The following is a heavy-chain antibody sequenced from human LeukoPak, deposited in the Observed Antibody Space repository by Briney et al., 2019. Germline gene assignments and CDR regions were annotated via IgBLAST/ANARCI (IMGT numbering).Heavy chain of an antibody. V-gene: IGHV3-7*03. CDR3: ARDRYYYGSGSPFDI. CDR2: IKQDGSEK. Sequence: GGSLRLSCAASGFTFSNYWMSWVRQAPGKGLEWVANIKQDGSEKYYVNSVKGRFTISRDNAKNSLYLQMNSLRAEDTAVYYCARDRYYYGSGSPFDIWGQGTMVTVSS. D-gene: IGHD3-10*01. J-gene: IGHJ3*02. CDR1: GFTFSNYW.